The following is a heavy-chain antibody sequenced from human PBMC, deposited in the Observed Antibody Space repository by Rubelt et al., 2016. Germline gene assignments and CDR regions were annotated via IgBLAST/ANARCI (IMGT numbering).Heavy chain of an antibody. CDR2: IDAGNGDT. V-gene: IGHV1-3*01. CDR1: GYPFATYA. J-gene: IGHJ6*02. CDR3: ARFALPAVTTAYYYYALDV. Sequence: QVQLVQSGAEVKRPGASVKVSCKASGYPFATYAMHWVRQAPGPRLEWMGWIDAGNGDTKYSINLQGEGTFTRDTSASTSYMELSSLRAEDSAVYYCARFALPAVTTAYYYYALDVWGQGTTVTVSS. D-gene: IGHD4-17*01.